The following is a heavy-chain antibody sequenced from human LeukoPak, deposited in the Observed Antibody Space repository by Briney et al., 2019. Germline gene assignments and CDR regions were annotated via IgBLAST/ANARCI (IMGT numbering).Heavy chain of an antibody. V-gene: IGHV5-51*01. CDR2: IYPGGYDT. CDR1: GYSFTSDW. J-gene: IGHJ4*02. D-gene: IGHD7-27*01. CDR3: ARHNGGALTYYFDY. Sequence: GESLKISCKGSGYSFTSDWIGWVRQMPGEGLEWMGIIYPGGYDTRYSPSFQGQVTISADKSISTAYLQWSSLKASDTAMYYCARHNGGALTYYFDYWGQGTLVTVSS.